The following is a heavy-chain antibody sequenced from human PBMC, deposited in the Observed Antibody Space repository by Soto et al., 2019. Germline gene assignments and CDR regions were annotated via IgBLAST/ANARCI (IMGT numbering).Heavy chain of an antibody. CDR2: IIPLLGIT. CDR1: GGTFSGYA. D-gene: IGHD1-20*01. Sequence: QAQLMQSGAEVKKPGSSVKVSCKASGGTFSGYAIKWVRQAPGQGLEWMGGIIPLLGITDYGQKFQGRITIAADESTGTAYMDLRGLRSEDTGVYYCARDPRSITGTTSSEDFQHWGQGTLVSVSS. J-gene: IGHJ1*01. V-gene: IGHV1-69*01. CDR3: ARDPRSITGTTSSEDFQH.